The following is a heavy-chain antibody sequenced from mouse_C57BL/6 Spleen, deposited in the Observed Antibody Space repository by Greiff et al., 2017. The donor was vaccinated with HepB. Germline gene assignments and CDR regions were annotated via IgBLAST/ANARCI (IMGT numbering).Heavy chain of an antibody. J-gene: IGHJ1*03. V-gene: IGHV5-6*01. Sequence: VQLKESGGDLVKPGGSLKLSCAASGFTFSSYGMSWVRQTPDKRLEWVATISSGGSYTYYPDSVKGRFTISRDNAKNTLYLQMSSLKSEDTAMYYCARQATIRYFDVWGTGTTVTVSS. D-gene: IGHD2-12*01. CDR3: ARQATIRYFDV. CDR1: GFTFSSYG. CDR2: ISSGGSYT.